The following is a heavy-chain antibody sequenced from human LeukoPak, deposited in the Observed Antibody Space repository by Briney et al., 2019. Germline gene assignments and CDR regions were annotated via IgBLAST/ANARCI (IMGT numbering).Heavy chain of an antibody. J-gene: IGHJ4*02. CDR1: GGTFSSYA. CDR3: ARDRRIQLYDLGY. Sequence: SVKVSCKASGGTFSSYAISWVRQAPGQGLEWMGGIIPIFGTANYAQKFQGRVTITADESTSTAYMELSSLRSEDTAVYYCARDRRIQLYDLGYWGQGTLVTVSS. CDR2: IIPIFGTA. D-gene: IGHD5-18*01. V-gene: IGHV1-69*13.